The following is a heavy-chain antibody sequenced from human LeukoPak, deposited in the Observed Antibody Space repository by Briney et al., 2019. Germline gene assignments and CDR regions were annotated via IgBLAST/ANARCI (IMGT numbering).Heavy chain of an antibody. Sequence: SETLSLTCTVSGGSISSYYRSWIRQPPGKGLEWIGYIYYSGSTNYNPSLKSRVTISVDTSKNQSSLKLSSVTAADTAVYYCARELDYYGSWSPTKGYYFDYWGQGTLVTVSS. CDR1: GGSISSYY. CDR2: IYYSGST. V-gene: IGHV4-59*01. J-gene: IGHJ4*02. CDR3: ARELDYYGSWSPTKGYYFDY. D-gene: IGHD3-10*01.